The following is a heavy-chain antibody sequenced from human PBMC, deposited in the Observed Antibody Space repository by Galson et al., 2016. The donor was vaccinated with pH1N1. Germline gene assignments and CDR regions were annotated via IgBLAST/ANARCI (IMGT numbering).Heavy chain of an antibody. J-gene: IGHJ4*02. D-gene: IGHD1-14*01. CDR1: GYSIRSGSY. CDR2: IYHSGST. V-gene: IGHV4-38-2*02. Sequence: SETLSLTCTVSGYSIRSGSYWGWVRQSPGKGLEWIASIYHSGSTCSNVALKSRLSISVDTARNKFSLELGSVTAADTAFYYCARISDVGNDEGEPYYFDLWGQGTLVTVSS. CDR3: ARISDVGNDEGEPYYFDL.